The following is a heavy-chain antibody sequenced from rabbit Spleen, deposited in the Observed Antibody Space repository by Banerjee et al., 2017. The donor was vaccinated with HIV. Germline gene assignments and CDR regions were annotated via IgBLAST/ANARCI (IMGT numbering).Heavy chain of an antibody. D-gene: IGHD8-1*01. V-gene: IGHV1S7*01. Sequence: QSLVESGGGLVQPGGSLKLSCKGSGFTISSYYMNWVRQAPGKGLEWIGYIDPVFGITYYANWVNGRFSISRENAQNTVFLQMTSLTAADTATYFCARDGAGGSYFALWGQGTLVTVS. CDR1: GFTISSYY. CDR3: ARDGAGGSYFAL. CDR2: IDPVFGIT. J-gene: IGHJ3*01.